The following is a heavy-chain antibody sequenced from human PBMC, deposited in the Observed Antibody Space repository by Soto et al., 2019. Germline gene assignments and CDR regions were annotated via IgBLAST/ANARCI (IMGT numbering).Heavy chain of an antibody. V-gene: IGHV4-59*12. J-gene: IGHJ4*02. Sequence: PSETLSLTCSVSGASISSYYYTWIRQTPGKGLEWIGYIYLGGSTNYNPSLRSRVTLSVDRSKNQFSLKLSSVTAADTAVYYCARGPPFHWGQGTLVTVSS. D-gene: IGHD3-16*01. CDR1: GASISSYY. CDR3: ARGPPFH. CDR2: IYLGGST.